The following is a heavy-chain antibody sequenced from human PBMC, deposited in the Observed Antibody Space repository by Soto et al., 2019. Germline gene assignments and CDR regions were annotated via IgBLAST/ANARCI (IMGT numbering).Heavy chain of an antibody. CDR2: INQDGSVK. CDR3: ARAVAAGSSY. Sequence: EVQLLESGGGLVQPGGSLRLSCAASGFTLSTYWMSWVRQAPGKGLEWVANINQDGSVKYYVDSVKGRFTISRDNAKNSMYLQMSSLRADDTAVYYCARAVAAGSSYWGQGTLVTVSS. D-gene: IGHD6-13*01. V-gene: IGHV3-7*01. CDR1: GFTLSTYW. J-gene: IGHJ4*02.